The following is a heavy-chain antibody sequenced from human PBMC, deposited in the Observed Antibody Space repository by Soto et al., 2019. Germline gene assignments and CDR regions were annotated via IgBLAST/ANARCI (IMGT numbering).Heavy chain of an antibody. CDR3: ARVPGP. CDR2: IYYSGST. Sequence: PSETLSLTCTVSGGSISSSSYYWGWIRQPPGKGLEWIGSIYYSGSTYYNPSLRGRFTISVDRSKNQFSLKLSSVTAADTAVYYCARVPGPWGQGTLVTVSS. V-gene: IGHV4-39*07. J-gene: IGHJ5*02. CDR1: GGSISSSSYY.